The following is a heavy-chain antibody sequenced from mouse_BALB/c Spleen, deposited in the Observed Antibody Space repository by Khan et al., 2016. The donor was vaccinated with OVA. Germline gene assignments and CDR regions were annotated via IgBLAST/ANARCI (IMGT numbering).Heavy chain of an antibody. D-gene: IGHD1-1*01. Sequence: DVQLQESGPGLVKPSQSLSLTCSVTGYSITSGYNWNWIRQFPGNKLEWMVYISSDGNNNSNPSFKNRISITRDTSRNQFFLKLNTVTTEDTATYYCARDYFGNGYFDYWGQGTTLTVSS. CDR3: ARDYFGNGYFDY. V-gene: IGHV3-6*02. J-gene: IGHJ2*01. CDR2: ISSDGNN. CDR1: GYSITSGYN.